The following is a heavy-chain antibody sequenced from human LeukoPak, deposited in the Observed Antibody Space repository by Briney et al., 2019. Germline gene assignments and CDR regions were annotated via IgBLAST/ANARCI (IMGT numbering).Heavy chain of an antibody. CDR1: RFSISRSS. J-gene: IGHJ4*02. V-gene: IGHV3-64*01. CDR3: ARVGDRSGNGYSH. CDR2: ISDNGDNT. Sequence: GGSPRLSCAASRFSISRSSMHWVRQAPGKGLEYVSAISDNGDNTYYANSVKGRFTISRDTSKNTLYLQMGSLRVEDMAVYYCARVGDRSGNGYSHWGQGTLVTVSS. D-gene: IGHD3-22*01.